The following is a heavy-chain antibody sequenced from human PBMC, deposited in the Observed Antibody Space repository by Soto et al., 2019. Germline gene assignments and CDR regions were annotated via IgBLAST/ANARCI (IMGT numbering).Heavy chain of an antibody. CDR3: ARGEIAAAGFDY. D-gene: IGHD6-13*01. CDR1: GFTFSSYA. V-gene: IGHV3-30-3*01. J-gene: IGHJ4*02. Sequence: SLRLSCAASGFTFSSYAMHWVRQAPGKGLEWVAVISYDGSNKYYADSVKGRFTISRDNSKNTLYLQMNSLRAEDTAVYYCARGEIAAAGFDYWGQGTLVTVSS. CDR2: ISYDGSNK.